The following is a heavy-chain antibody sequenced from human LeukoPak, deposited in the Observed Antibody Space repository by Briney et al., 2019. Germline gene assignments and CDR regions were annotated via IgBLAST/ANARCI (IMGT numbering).Heavy chain of an antibody. V-gene: IGHV1-2*02. D-gene: IGHD3-22*01. CDR2: INPNSGGT. CDR3: ASSSSGYLSAFDY. CDR1: GHTFTGYY. Sequence: ASVKVSCKASGHTFTGYYMHWVRQAPGQGLEWMGWINPNSGGTNYAQKFQGRVTMTRDTSISTAYMELSRLRSDDTAVYYCASSSSGYLSAFDYWGQGTLVTVSS. J-gene: IGHJ4*02.